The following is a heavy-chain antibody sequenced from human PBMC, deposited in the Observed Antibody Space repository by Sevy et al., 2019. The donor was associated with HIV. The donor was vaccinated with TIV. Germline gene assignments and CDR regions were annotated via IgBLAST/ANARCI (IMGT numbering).Heavy chain of an antibody. J-gene: IGHJ4*02. Sequence: SETLSLTCSVSGGSISSYFWTWVRQSPGKGLEWIGNIYFTGNTDYSPSLKSRVTLSLDTSKSQFSLTLKSVTAADTAIDFCARESTTRPRVLDYWGQGTLVTVSS. D-gene: IGHD1-1*01. CDR1: GGSISSYF. CDR3: ARESTTRPRVLDY. V-gene: IGHV4-59*01. CDR2: IYFTGNT.